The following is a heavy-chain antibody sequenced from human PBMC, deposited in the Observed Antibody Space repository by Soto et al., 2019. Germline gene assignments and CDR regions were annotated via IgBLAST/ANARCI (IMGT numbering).Heavy chain of an antibody. J-gene: IGHJ4*02. V-gene: IGHV3-21*01. Sequence: GGSLRLSCAASGFTFSSYSMNWVRQAPGKGLEWVSSISSSSSYIYYADSVKGRFTISRDNAKNSLYLQMNSLRAEDTAVYYCARASKQGVAIDYWGQGTLVTVSS. D-gene: IGHD3-3*01. CDR3: ARASKQGVAIDY. CDR1: GFTFSSYS. CDR2: ISSSSSYI.